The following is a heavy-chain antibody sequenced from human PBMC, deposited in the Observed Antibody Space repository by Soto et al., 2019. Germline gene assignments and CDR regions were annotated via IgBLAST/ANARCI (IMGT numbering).Heavy chain of an antibody. D-gene: IGHD3-10*01. CDR1: GYSFTSYW. V-gene: IGHV5-10-1*01. CDR2: IDPSDSYT. CDR3: AIFVPELWFGELLHPIYYYYGMDV. J-gene: IGHJ6*02. Sequence: PGESLKISCKGSGYSFTSYWISWVRQMPGKGLEWMGRIDPSDSYTNYSPSFQGHVTISADKSISTAYLQWSSLKASDTAVYYCAIFVPELWFGELLHPIYYYYGMDVWGQGTTVTVSS.